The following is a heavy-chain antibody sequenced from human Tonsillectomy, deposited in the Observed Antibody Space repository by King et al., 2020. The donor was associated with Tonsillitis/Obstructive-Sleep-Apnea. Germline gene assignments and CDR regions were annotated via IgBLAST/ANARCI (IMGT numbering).Heavy chain of an antibody. Sequence: QLVQSGGGVVKPGGSLRLSCAASGFIFTSAWMSWVRQAPGKGLEWVGRIKSKIDTGTADYAVPGKGRFTISRAVSKNTMYLQMNRLKTEDQGQYYCTTEILCSGTSCSGRAFDIWGQGTMVTVSS. CDR2: IKSKIDTGTA. J-gene: IGHJ3*02. D-gene: IGHD2-2*01. V-gene: IGHV3-15*01. CDR1: GFIFTSAW. CDR3: TTEILCSGTSCSGRAFDI.